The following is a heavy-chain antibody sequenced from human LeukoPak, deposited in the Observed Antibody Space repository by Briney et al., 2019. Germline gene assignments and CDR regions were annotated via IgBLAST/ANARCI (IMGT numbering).Heavy chain of an antibody. CDR2: IYYSGST. CDR3: ARDLVTTGIFDY. J-gene: IGHJ4*02. Sequence: SETLSLTCTVSGGSISSSSYYWGWIRQPPGKGLEWIGSIYYSGSTYYNPSLKSRVTISVDTSKNQFSLKLSSVTAADTAVYYCARDLVTTGIFDYWGQGTLVTVSS. D-gene: IGHD4-17*01. CDR1: GGSISSSSYY. V-gene: IGHV4-39*07.